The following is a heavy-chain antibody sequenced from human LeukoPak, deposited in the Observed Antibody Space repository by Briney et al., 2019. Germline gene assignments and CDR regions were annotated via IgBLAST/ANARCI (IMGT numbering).Heavy chain of an antibody. D-gene: IGHD2-15*01. V-gene: IGHV3-48*04. CDR3: ARDYCSGPKCYFIDY. CDR1: GFTFSNYS. J-gene: IGHJ4*02. CDR2: ITSSNTV. Sequence: GGSLRLSCAASGFTFSNYSMNWVRQAPGKGLEWVSYITSSNTVYYAGSVKGRFTISRDNAKNSLFLQMNSLRAEDTAVYYCARDYCSGPKCYFIDYWGQGALVTVSS.